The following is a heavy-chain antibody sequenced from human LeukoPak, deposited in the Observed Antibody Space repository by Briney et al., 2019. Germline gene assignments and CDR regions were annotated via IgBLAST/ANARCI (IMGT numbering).Heavy chain of an antibody. D-gene: IGHD6-19*01. V-gene: IGHV3-48*02. Sequence: GGSLRLSCAASGFTFSVYSMNWVRQAPGKGLEWVSYITSSGSSIWNADSVKGRFTISRDNAKSSLYLQMNSLRDEDTAFYYCARGVWYSFDLWGQGTLVTVSS. CDR3: ARGVWYSFDL. CDR2: ITSSGSSI. J-gene: IGHJ4*02. CDR1: GFTFSVYS.